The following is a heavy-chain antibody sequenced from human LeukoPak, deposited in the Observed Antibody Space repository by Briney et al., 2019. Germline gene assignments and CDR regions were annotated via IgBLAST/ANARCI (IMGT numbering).Heavy chain of an antibody. Sequence: GGSLRLSCAASGFTLSSYSMNWARQAPGKGLEWVSYISSSGSTIYYAGSVKGRFTISRDNAKNSLYLQMNSLRVEDTAVYYCARQTYCATAKNWFDPWGQGTLVTVSS. V-gene: IGHV3-48*03. J-gene: IGHJ5*02. CDR3: ARQTYCATAKNWFDP. D-gene: IGHD5-18*01. CDR1: GFTLSSYS. CDR2: ISSSGSTI.